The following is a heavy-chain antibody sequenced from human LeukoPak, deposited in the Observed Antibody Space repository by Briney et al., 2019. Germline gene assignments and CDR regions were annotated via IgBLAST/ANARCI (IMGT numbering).Heavy chain of an antibody. D-gene: IGHD3-10*01. CDR2: ISGSGTSA. J-gene: IGHJ3*02. Sequence: GGSLRLSCAASGFTFSSYAMTWVRQAPGEGLQWVSGISGSGTSAYYADSVRGRFTISRDNSKNTLYLQMNSLRAEDTAVYYCAKDLGGSGSFLDLDAFDIWGQGTMVTVSS. V-gene: IGHV3-23*01. CDR1: GFTFSSYA. CDR3: AKDLGGSGSFLDLDAFDI.